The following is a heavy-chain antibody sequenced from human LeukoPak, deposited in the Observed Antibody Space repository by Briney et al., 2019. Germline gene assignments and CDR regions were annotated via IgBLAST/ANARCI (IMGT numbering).Heavy chain of an antibody. Sequence: GASVKVSCKASGYTFTSYYMHWVRQAPGQGLEWMGIINPSGGSTSYAQKFQGRVTMTRDTSTSTVYMELSSLRSEDTAVYYCATSQGDYYYYMDVWGKGTTVTVSS. V-gene: IGHV1-46*01. J-gene: IGHJ6*03. CDR2: INPSGGST. CDR1: GYTFTSYY. CDR3: ATSQGDYYYYMDV.